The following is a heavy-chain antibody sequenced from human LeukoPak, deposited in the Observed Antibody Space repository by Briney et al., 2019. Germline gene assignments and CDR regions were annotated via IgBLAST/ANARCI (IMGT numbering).Heavy chain of an antibody. CDR3: AKVQWLADDIFDF. J-gene: IGHJ3*01. V-gene: IGHV1-2*06. Sequence: GASVRVSCTASGYTFTALYLHWRRQAPGHGVEWMGRFNPRIGDTNYAQRFQGRVTMTSDTSISTGYMELTRLESDDTAVYYCAKVQWLADDIFDFWGQGTMITVSS. D-gene: IGHD6-19*01. CDR2: FNPRIGDT. CDR1: GYTFTALY.